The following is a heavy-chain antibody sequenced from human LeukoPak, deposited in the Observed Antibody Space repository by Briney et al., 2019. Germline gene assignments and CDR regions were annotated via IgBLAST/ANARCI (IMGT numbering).Heavy chain of an antibody. CDR1: GFTVDDNY. CDR3: ARHSEYGTSWFDY. J-gene: IGHJ4*02. D-gene: IGHD6-13*01. CDR2: IYSGGST. V-gene: IGHV3-53*01. Sequence: GGSLRLSCAASGFTVDDNYMSCVRQAPGKGLEWVSVIYSGGSTYYADSVKGRFTISRDISKNTLNLQMNSLRVEDTAVYYCARHSEYGTSWFDYWGQGTPVTVSS.